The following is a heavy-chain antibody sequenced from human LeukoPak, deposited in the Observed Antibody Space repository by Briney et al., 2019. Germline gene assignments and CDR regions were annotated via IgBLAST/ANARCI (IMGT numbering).Heavy chain of an antibody. J-gene: IGHJ4*02. CDR1: GYTFTGYY. CDR3: ARDYADYVGYFFFDY. Sequence: GASVKVSCKASGYTFTGYYMHWVRQAPGQGLEWMGWINPNSGGTNYAQKFQGRFTISRDNSQNTLYLQMNSLRAEDTAVYYCARDYADYVGYFFFDYWGQGTLVTVSS. CDR2: INPNSGGT. V-gene: IGHV1-2*02. D-gene: IGHD4-17*01.